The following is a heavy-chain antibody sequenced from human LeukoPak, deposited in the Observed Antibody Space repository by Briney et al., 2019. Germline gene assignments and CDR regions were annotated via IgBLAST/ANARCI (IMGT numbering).Heavy chain of an antibody. CDR2: IKQDGSEK. Sequence: PGGSLRLSCAASGFTFSSYGMHWVRQAPGKGLEWVANIKQDGSEKYYVDSVRGRFTVSRDNGKNSLYLQMSSLRVDDTAIYYCARGGWSIDYWGQGTLVTVSS. V-gene: IGHV3-7*01. CDR1: GFTFSSYG. D-gene: IGHD6-19*01. CDR3: ARGGWSIDY. J-gene: IGHJ4*02.